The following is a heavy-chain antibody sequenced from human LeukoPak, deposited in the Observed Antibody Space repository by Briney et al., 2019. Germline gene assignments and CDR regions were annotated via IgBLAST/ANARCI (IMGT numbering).Heavy chain of an antibody. V-gene: IGHV3-9*01. CDR2: NSWNSGSI. CDR3: AKFDY. CDR1: GFTFADYA. J-gene: IGHJ4*02. Sequence: GGSLRLSCAASGFTFADYAMHWVRQAPGKGLEWVSGNSWNSGSIGYADSVKGRFTISRDNARNSLYLQMNSLRAEDTALYYCAKFDYWGQGTLVTVSS.